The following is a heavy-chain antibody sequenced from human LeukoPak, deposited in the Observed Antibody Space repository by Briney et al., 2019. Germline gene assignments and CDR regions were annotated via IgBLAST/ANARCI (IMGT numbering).Heavy chain of an antibody. CDR1: GFTFDDYG. J-gene: IGHJ4*02. Sequence: SGGSLRLSCAASGFTFDDYGMSWVRQAPGKGLEWVSAISGSGGSTYYADSVKGRFTISRDNSRNTLFLQMNSLKADDTAVYYCAKGGGGVLASWGQGTLVTVSS. V-gene: IGHV3-23*01. CDR3: AKGGGGVLAS. CDR2: ISGSGGST. D-gene: IGHD3-16*01.